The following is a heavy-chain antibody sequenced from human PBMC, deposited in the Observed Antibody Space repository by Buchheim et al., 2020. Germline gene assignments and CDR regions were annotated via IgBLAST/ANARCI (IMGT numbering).Heavy chain of an antibody. V-gene: IGHV4-34*01. CDR2: INHSGST. J-gene: IGHJ4*02. CDR1: GGSFSGYY. D-gene: IGHD6-19*01. CDR3: ARGSGWFPFDY. Sequence: QVQLQQWGAGLLKPSETLSLTCAVHGGSFSGYYWSWIRQPPGKGLEWIGEINHSGSTNYNPSLKSRVTISVDTSKNQFSLKVNSVTAADTAVYYCARGSGWFPFDYWGQGTL.